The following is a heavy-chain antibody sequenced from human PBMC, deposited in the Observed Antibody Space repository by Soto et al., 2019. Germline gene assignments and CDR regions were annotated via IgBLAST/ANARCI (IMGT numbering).Heavy chain of an antibody. V-gene: IGHV3-30-3*01. CDR1: GFTLSRNA. D-gene: IGHD2-2*01. CDR3: ARFCISTSCYASFDY. Sequence: QVQLVESGGGVVQPGRSLRLSCAASGFTLSRNAMHWVRQAPGKGLEWVAVISYDGSNKYYADSVKGRFTISRDNSKNPLYLQMNRLRAEDTAVYYCARFCISTSCYASFDYWGQGTLVTVSS. J-gene: IGHJ4*02. CDR2: ISYDGSNK.